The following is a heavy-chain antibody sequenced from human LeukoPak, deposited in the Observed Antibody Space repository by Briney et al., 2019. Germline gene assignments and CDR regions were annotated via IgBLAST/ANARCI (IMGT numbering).Heavy chain of an antibody. CDR2: IYYSGST. CDR3: ARQRDSGYDYGKYDY. CDR1: GGSISSSSYY. Sequence: SETLSLTCTVSGGSISSSSYYWGWIRQPPGKGLEWIGSIYYSGSTYYKPSLKSRVTISVDTSKNQFSLKLSSVTAADTAVYYCARQRDSGYDYGKYDYWGQGTLVTVSS. V-gene: IGHV4-39*01. J-gene: IGHJ4*02. D-gene: IGHD5-12*01.